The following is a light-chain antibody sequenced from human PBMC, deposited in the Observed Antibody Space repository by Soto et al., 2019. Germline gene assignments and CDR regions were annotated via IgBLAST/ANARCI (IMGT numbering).Light chain of an antibody. CDR1: SSNIGXXX. Sequence: QSVLTQPPSVSGAPXQRVXXXCXXRSSNIGXXXVNWYQQLPGEAPXLLIYYDELLPSGVSDRFSGSKSGTSASLAISGLQAADEADYYCAAWDDSVNGLVFGTGTKLTVL. J-gene: IGLJ1*01. CDR3: AAWDDSVNGLV. V-gene: IGLV1-36*01. CDR2: YDE.